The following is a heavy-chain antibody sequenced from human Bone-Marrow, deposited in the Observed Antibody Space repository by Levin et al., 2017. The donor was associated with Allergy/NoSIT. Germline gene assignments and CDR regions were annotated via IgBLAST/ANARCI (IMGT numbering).Heavy chain of an antibody. CDR2: ISYDGSNK. CDR1: GFTFSSYG. J-gene: IGHJ3*02. V-gene: IGHV3-30*18. Sequence: GGSLRLSCAASGFTFSSYGMHWVRQAPGKGLEWVAVISYDGSNKYYADSVKGRFTISRDNSKNTLYLQMNSLRAEDTAVYYCAKDYIVATIGAPVGVNAFDIWGQGTMVTVSS. D-gene: IGHD5-12*01. CDR3: AKDYIVATIGAPVGVNAFDI.